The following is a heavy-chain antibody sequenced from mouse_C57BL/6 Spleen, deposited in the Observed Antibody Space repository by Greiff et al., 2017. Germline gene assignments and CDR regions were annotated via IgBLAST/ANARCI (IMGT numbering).Heavy chain of an antibody. J-gene: IGHJ2*01. CDR2: INYDGSST. CDR3: ARGGLLRASPFDY. CDR1: GFTFSDYY. V-gene: IGHV5-16*01. D-gene: IGHD1-1*01. Sequence: DVQLVESEGGLVQPGSSMKLSCTASGFTFSDYYMAWVRQVPEKGLEWVANINYDGSSTYYLDSLKSRFIISRDNPKNILYLQMSSLKSEDTATYYCARGGLLRASPFDYWGQGTTLTVSS.